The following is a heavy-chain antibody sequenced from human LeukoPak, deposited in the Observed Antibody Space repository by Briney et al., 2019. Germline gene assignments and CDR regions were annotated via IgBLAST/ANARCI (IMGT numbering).Heavy chain of an antibody. Sequence: PGGSLRLSCAASGFTFSSYGMHWVRQAPGKGLEWVAVIWYDGSNKYYADSVKGRFTISRDNSKNTLYLQMNSLRAEDTAVYYCARGNYYDSSAKGLYFDYWGQGTLVTVSS. CDR2: IWYDGSNK. CDR1: GFTFSSYG. V-gene: IGHV3-33*01. J-gene: IGHJ4*02. D-gene: IGHD3-22*01. CDR3: ARGNYYDSSAKGLYFDY.